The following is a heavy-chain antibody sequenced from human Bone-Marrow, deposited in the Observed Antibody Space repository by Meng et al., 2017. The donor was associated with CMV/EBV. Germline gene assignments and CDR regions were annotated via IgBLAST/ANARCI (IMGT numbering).Heavy chain of an antibody. V-gene: IGHV1-69*12. CDR2: IIPIFGTA. D-gene: IGHD1-26*01. Sequence: QVQLVQSGAEVKKXXXXXMXXCKASGGTFSSYAISWVRQAPGQGLEWMGGIIPIFGTANYAQKFQGRVTITADESTSTAYMELSSLRSEDTAVYYCARAIYSGSYHRFDPWGQGTLVTVSS. J-gene: IGHJ5*02. CDR3: ARAIYSGSYHRFDP. CDR1: GGTFSSYA.